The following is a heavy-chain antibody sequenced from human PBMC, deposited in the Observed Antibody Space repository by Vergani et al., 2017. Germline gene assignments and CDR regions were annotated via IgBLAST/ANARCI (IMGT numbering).Heavy chain of an antibody. CDR1: GFTLSSHA. J-gene: IGHJ6*03. D-gene: IGHD2-8*01. CDR2: IWYDGSKE. V-gene: IGHV3-33*01. CDR3: ARSGYCTDGVCYMTYYYYMDV. Sequence: QVQLEESGGGVVQPGRSLRLSCAASGFTLSSHAMHWVRQAPGKGLDWVAFIWYDGSKEYYADSVKGRFTISRDNSKNTLYLQMNSLRDADTAVYYCARSGYCTDGVCYMTYYYYMDVWGKGTAVTVSS.